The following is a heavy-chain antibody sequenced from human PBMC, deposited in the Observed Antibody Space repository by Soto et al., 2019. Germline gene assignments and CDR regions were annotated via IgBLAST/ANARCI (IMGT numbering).Heavy chain of an antibody. CDR1: GFTFSSYW. CDR2: INSDGRSI. J-gene: IGHJ3*02. D-gene: IGHD6-13*01. Sequence: EVQLVESGGGLVQPGGSLRLSCAASGFTFSSYWMNWVRQAPGKGLVWVSRINSDGRSISYADSVKGRFTISRDNAKNALYLQMNGLRAEDTAVYYCARVPGSSWYSGAFDIWGQGTMVTVSS. CDR3: ARVPGSSWYSGAFDI. V-gene: IGHV3-74*01.